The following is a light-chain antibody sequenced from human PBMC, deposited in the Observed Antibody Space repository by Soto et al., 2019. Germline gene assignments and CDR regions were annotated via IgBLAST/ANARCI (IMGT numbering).Light chain of an antibody. Sequence: DIQMTQSPSTLSGSVGDRVTITCRASQTISSWLAWYQQKPGKVPKLLIYKASTLKSGVPSRFSGSGSGTEFTLTISSLQPDDFATYYCQRYNSYSEAFGQGTKVDIK. CDR2: KAS. CDR3: QRYNSYSEA. CDR1: QTISSW. J-gene: IGKJ1*01. V-gene: IGKV1-5*03.